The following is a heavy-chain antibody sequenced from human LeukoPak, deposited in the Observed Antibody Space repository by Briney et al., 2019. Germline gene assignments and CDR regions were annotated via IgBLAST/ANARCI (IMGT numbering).Heavy chain of an antibody. D-gene: IGHD4-17*01. CDR3: AKDRATTVTTFDY. J-gene: IGHJ4*02. V-gene: IGHV3-33*06. CDR1: GFTFSSYG. Sequence: GRSLRLSCAASGFTFSSYGMHWVRQAPGKGLEWVAVIWYDGSNKYYADSVKGRFTISRDNSKNTLYLQMNSLRAEDTAVYYCAKDRATTVTTFDYWGQGTLVTVSS. CDR2: IWYDGSNK.